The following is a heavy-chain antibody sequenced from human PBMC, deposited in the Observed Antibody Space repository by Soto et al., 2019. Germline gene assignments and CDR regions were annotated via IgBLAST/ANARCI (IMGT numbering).Heavy chain of an antibody. CDR3: ARAGLLVRRQKYYFDY. Sequence: QVQLVQSGAEVKKPGASVKVSCKASGYTFTSYYMHWVRQASGQGLEWMGIINPSGGSTSYAQKFQGRVTMTRDTSTSTVYMELSSLRSEDTAVYYCARAGLLVRRQKYYFDYWGQGTLVTVSS. D-gene: IGHD3-10*01. J-gene: IGHJ4*02. CDR2: INPSGGST. CDR1: GYTFTSYY. V-gene: IGHV1-46*01.